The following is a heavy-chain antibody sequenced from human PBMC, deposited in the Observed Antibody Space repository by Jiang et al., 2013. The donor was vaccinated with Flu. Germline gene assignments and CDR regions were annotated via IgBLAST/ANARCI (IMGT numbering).Heavy chain of an antibody. CDR1: GGSFSGYY. CDR3: ARTGYCSSTSCYAMPVAAAAYFDY. J-gene: IGHJ4*02. V-gene: IGHV4-34*01. D-gene: IGHD2-2*01. CDR2: INHSGST. Sequence: LLKPSETLSLTCAVYGGSFSGYYWSWIRQPPGKGLEWIGEINHSGSTNYNPSLKSRVTISVGTSKNQFSLKLSSVTAADTAVYYCARTGYCSSTSCYAMPVAAAAYFDYWGQGTLVTVSS.